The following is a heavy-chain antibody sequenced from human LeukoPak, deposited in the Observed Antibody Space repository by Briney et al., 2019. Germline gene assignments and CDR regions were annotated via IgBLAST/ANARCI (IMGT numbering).Heavy chain of an antibody. D-gene: IGHD6-13*01. J-gene: IGHJ3*02. V-gene: IGHV3-30-3*01. CDR1: GFTFSSYA. CDR3: ARDRIAATGEDVFDI. Sequence: GSLRLSCATSGFTFSSYAMHWVRQAPGKGLEWVAVTSYDGSNTYYADSVKGRFTISRDNSKNTLYLQMNSLRAEDTAMYYCARDRIAATGEDVFDIWGQGTMVTVSS. CDR2: TSYDGSNT.